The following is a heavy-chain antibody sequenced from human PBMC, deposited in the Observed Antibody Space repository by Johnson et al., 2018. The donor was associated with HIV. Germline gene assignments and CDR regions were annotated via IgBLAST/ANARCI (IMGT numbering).Heavy chain of an antibody. D-gene: IGHD3-3*01. J-gene: IGHJ3*02. CDR3: ARGGDFWSGPRGYDACDI. CDR2: IKQDGSEK. V-gene: IGHV3-7*03. Sequence: VQLVESGGGLVQPGGSLRLSCAASGFTLSSYWMSWVRQAPGKGLEWVANIKQDGSEKYYVDSVKGRFTISRDNAKNSLYLQMNNLRGEDTAVDYCARGGDFWSGPRGYDACDIWGQGTLVTVSS. CDR1: GFTLSSYW.